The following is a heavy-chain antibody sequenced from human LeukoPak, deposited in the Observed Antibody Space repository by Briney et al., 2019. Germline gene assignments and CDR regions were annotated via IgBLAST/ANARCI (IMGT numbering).Heavy chain of an antibody. CDR3: ARDMLAVPSNWFDP. D-gene: IGHD2-8*01. Sequence: ASVKVSCKASGYTFTGYYIHWARQAPGQGLEWMGWINPNSGGTNYAQRFQGRVTMARDTSISTASMELSRLRSDDTAVYFCARDMLAVPSNWFDPWGQGTLVTVSS. V-gene: IGHV1-2*02. CDR2: INPNSGGT. CDR1: GYTFTGYY. J-gene: IGHJ5*02.